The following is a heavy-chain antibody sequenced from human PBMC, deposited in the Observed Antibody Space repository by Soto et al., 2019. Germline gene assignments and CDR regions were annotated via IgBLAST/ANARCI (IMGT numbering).Heavy chain of an antibody. Sequence: SETLSLTCAVSGGSISSGGYSWSWIRQPPGKGLEWIGYIYHSGSTYYNPSLKSRVTISVDRSKNQFSLKLSSVTAADTAVYYCARVSAGYCSGGSCSDVYFDYWGQGTLVTVSS. V-gene: IGHV4-30-2*01. CDR3: ARVSAGYCSGGSCSDVYFDY. CDR1: GGSISSGGYS. CDR2: IYHSGST. D-gene: IGHD2-15*01. J-gene: IGHJ4*02.